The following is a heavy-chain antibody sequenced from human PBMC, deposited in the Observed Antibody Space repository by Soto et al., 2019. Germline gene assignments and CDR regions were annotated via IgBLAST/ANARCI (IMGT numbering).Heavy chain of an antibody. CDR3: AREEQQLVLGWFDP. CDR1: GYTFTSYG. Sequence: ASVKVSCKASGYTFTSYGISWVRRAPGQGLEWMGWISAYNGNTNYAQKLQGRVTMTTDTSTSTAYMELRSLRSDDTAVYYCAREEQQLVLGWFDPRGQGTLVTVSS. D-gene: IGHD6-13*01. J-gene: IGHJ5*02. CDR2: ISAYNGNT. V-gene: IGHV1-18*01.